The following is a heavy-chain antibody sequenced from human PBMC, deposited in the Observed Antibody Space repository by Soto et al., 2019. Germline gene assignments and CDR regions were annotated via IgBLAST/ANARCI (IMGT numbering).Heavy chain of an antibody. CDR2: INHSGNT. Sequence: SETLSLTCAVYGKSLSGYYWSWIRQPPGKALEWIGEINHSGNTTYNPSLKSRVTISVDTSKNQLFLNLSSATAADTAMYFCARHHVRGRTIAGAAEFWGQGTLVTVS. CDR1: GKSLSGYY. V-gene: IGHV4-34*01. D-gene: IGHD1-26*01. J-gene: IGHJ4*02. CDR3: ARHHVRGRTIAGAAEF.